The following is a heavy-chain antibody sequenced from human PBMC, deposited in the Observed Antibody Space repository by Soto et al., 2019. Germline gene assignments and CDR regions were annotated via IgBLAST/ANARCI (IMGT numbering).Heavy chain of an antibody. CDR2: INAGNGNT. Sequence: ASVKVSCKASGYTFTSYAMHWVRQAPGQRLEWMGWINAGNGNTKYSQKFQGRLTITRDTSASTAYMELSSLRSEDTAVYYCARNLMDYDILTGYYXAYYFDYWGQGTLVTVSS. J-gene: IGHJ4*01. V-gene: IGHV1-3*01. CDR1: GYTFTSYA. D-gene: IGHD3-9*01. CDR3: ARNLMDYDILTGYYXAYYFDY.